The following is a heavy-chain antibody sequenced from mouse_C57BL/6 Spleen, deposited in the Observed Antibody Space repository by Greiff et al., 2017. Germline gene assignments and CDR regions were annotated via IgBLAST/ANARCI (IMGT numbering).Heavy chain of an antibody. Sequence: QVQLQQPGAELVRPGSSVTLSCKASGYTFTSYWMHWVKQRPIQGLEWIGNIDPSDSETHYNQKFKDKATVTVDKSSSTAYMQLSSLTSEDAAVYYCASSSKYYFDYWGQGTTLTVAS. CDR1: GYTFTSYW. V-gene: IGHV1-52*01. D-gene: IGHD2-5*01. J-gene: IGHJ2*01. CDR3: ASSSKYYFDY. CDR2: IDPSDSET.